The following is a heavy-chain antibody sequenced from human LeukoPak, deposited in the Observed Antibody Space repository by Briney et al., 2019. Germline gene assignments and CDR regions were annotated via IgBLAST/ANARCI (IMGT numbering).Heavy chain of an antibody. CDR3: ARGFWSGSAGFDY. Sequence: PGGSLRLSCAASGFTFSDHYMDWVRQAPGEGLEWVGRTRNKANSYTTEYAASVKGRFTISRDDSKNSLYLQMNSLKTEDTAVYYCARGFWSGSAGFDYWGQGTLVIVSS. CDR1: GFTFSDHY. D-gene: IGHD3-3*01. J-gene: IGHJ4*02. CDR2: TRNKANSYTT. V-gene: IGHV3-72*01.